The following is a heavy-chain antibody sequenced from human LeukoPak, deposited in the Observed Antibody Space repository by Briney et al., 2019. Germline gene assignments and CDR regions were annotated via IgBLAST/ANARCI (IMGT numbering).Heavy chain of an antibody. D-gene: IGHD3-3*01. J-gene: IGHJ4*02. CDR3: ARGAAYYDFWSGYLDRPMDYFDY. Sequence: SETLSLTCAAYGGSFGGYYWGWIRQPPGKGLEWIGEINHSGSTNYNPSPKSRVTISVDTSKNQFSLKLSSVTAADTAVYYCARGAAYYDFWSGYLDRPMDYFDYWGQGTLVTVSS. CDR1: GGSFGGYY. V-gene: IGHV4-34*01. CDR2: INHSGST.